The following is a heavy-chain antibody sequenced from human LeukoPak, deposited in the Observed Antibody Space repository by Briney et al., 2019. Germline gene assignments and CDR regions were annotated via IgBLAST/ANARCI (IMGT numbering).Heavy chain of an antibody. Sequence: SETLSLTCTVSGGSISSSNYYWGWIRQPPGKGLEWIGRIYYSGSTFYNPSLKSRVTISVDTSNNQFSLRLNSVTAADTAVYYCARPGRSGAGTNHMDVWGKGTTVTVSS. D-gene: IGHD3-3*01. CDR2: IYYSGST. J-gene: IGHJ6*03. V-gene: IGHV4-39*01. CDR3: ARPGRSGAGTNHMDV. CDR1: GGSISSSNYY.